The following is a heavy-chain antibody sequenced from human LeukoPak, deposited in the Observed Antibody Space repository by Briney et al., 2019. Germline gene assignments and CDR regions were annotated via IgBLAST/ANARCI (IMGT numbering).Heavy chain of an antibody. V-gene: IGHV3-30*18. J-gene: IGHJ6*02. CDR3: VKSYGSSHYYYYDLDV. D-gene: IGHD3-10*01. Sequence: GGSLRLSCAASGFTFSDYGMHWVRQAPGKGLEWVAVISYDGIYKYSADSVKGRFTVSRDNSKNTLSLQMNSLRPEDTAMYYCVKSYGSSHYYYYDLDVWGQGTTVTVSS. CDR2: ISYDGIYK. CDR1: GFTFSDYG.